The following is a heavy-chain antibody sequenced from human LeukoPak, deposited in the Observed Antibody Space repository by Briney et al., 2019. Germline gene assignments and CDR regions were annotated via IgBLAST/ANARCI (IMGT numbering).Heavy chain of an antibody. J-gene: IGHJ4*02. CDR1: GYSISSGYY. CDR2: IYHSGNT. D-gene: IGHD3-22*01. V-gene: IGHV4-38-2*01. Sequence: SETLSLTCAVSGYSISSGYYWGWIRQPPGKGLEWIGVIYHSGNTYYNPSLKSRVTISEDTSKNQLSLKLSSVTAADTAVYYCARISYYYDTSGHPGYFDYWGQGALVTVSP. CDR3: ARISYYYDTSGHPGYFDY.